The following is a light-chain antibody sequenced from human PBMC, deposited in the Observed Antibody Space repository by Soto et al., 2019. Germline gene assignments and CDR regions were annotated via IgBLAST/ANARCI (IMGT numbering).Light chain of an antibody. CDR3: QQYNSLYT. Sequence: DIQMTQSPSTLSASVGDRVTITCRASQSISSWLAWYQQKPGKAPKLLIYKASSLESGVPSRFSGSGSGTEFTLTISSLQPDDLAADYCQQYNSLYTCGQGTKLEIK. V-gene: IGKV1-5*03. J-gene: IGKJ2*01. CDR1: QSISSW. CDR2: KAS.